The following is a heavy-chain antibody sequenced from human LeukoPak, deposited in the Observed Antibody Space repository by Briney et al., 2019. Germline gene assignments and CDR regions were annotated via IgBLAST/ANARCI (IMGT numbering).Heavy chain of an antibody. D-gene: IGHD4-23*01. CDR1: GFAFSSYV. CDR2: ISGSGSNT. CDR3: AKDSYSGNFDY. J-gene: IGHJ4*02. Sequence: GGSLRPSCAASGFAFSSYVMTWVRQAPGKGLEWVSAISGSGSNTYYADSVKGRFTISRDNSKNTLYLQMNSLRAEDTAVYYCAKDSYSGNFDYWGQGTLVTVSS. V-gene: IGHV3-23*01.